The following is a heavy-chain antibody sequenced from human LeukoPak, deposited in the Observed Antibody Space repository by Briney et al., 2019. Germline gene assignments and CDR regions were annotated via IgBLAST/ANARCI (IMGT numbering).Heavy chain of an antibody. Sequence: GGSLRLSCAASGFIFSSYWMSWVRQAPGKGLEGVANIKQDGSEKYYVDSVKGRFTISRDNAKNSLYLQMNSLRAEDTAVYYCARHTYGYSFYYYMDVWGKGNTVTISS. CDR3: ARHTYGYSFYYYMDV. CDR1: GFIFSSYW. J-gene: IGHJ6*03. V-gene: IGHV3-7*03. CDR2: IKQDGSEK. D-gene: IGHD5-18*01.